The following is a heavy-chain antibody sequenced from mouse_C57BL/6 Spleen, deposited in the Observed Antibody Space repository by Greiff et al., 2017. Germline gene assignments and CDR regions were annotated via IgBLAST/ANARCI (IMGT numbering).Heavy chain of an antibody. CDR3: TNSNYGAMDY. CDR2: IDPENGDT. J-gene: IGHJ4*01. CDR1: GFNIKDDY. D-gene: IGHD2-5*01. V-gene: IGHV14-4*01. Sequence: EVQLQQSGAELVRPGASVKLSCTASGFNIKDDYMHWVKQRPEQGLEWIGWIDPENGDTEYASKFQGKATITADTSSNTAYLQLSSLTSEDTAVYYCTNSNYGAMDYWGQGTSVTVSS.